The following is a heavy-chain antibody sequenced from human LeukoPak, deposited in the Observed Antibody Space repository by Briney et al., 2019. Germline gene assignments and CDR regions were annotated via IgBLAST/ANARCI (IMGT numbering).Heavy chain of an antibody. J-gene: IGHJ4*02. V-gene: IGHV4-31*03. CDR1: GGSISSGGYY. CDR3: ARELGVYCSGGSCLWIDD. CDR2: IYYSGST. Sequence: PSQTLSLTCTVSGGSISSGGYYWSWIRQHPGKGLEWIGYIYYSGSTYYNPSLKSRVTISVDTSKNQFSLKLSSVTAADTAVYYCARELGVYCSGGSCLWIDDWGQGTLVTVSS. D-gene: IGHD2-15*01.